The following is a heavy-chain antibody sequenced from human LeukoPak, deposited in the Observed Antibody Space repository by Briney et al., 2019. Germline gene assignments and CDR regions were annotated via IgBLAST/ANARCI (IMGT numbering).Heavy chain of an antibody. CDR3: ATSIVGVDAFDI. CDR2: IWYDGSNK. J-gene: IGHJ3*02. CDR1: GFTFSSYG. V-gene: IGHV3-33*01. Sequence: GGSLRLSCAASGFTFSSYGMHWVRQAPGKGLEWVAVIWYDGSNKYYADSVKGRFTISRDNSKNTLYLQMNSLGAEDTAVYYCATSIVGVDAFDIWGQGTMVTVSS. D-gene: IGHD1-26*01.